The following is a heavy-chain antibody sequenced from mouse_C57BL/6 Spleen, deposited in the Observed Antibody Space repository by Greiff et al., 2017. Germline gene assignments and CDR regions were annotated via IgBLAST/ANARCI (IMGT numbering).Heavy chain of an antibody. CDR1: GFSLTSYG. V-gene: IGHV2-6*01. CDR3: ATRYGNYGGDYAMDY. Sequence: VQLQQSGPGLVAPSQSLSITCTVSGFSLTSYGVDWVRQSPGKGLEWLGVIWGVGSTNYNSALKSRLSISKDNSKSQVFLKMNSLQTDDTAMYYCATRYGNYGGDYAMDYWGQGTSVTVSS. CDR2: IWGVGST. J-gene: IGHJ4*01. D-gene: IGHD2-1*01.